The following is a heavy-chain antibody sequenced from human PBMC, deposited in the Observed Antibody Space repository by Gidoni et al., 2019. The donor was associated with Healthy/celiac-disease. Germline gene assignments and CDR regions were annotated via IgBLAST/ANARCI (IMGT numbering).Heavy chain of an antibody. CDR3: ARETVATIVFRAFDI. CDR2: ISAYNGNT. Sequence: RAGAEVQKPGASVKVSCKSSGYTFTSYGISWVRQAPGQGLAWMGWISAYNGNTNYAQKLQGRVTMTTDTSTSTAYMELRSLRSDDTAVYYCARETVATIVFRAFDIWGQGTMVTVPS. D-gene: IGHD5-12*01. V-gene: IGHV1-18*04. CDR1: GYTFTSYG. J-gene: IGHJ3*02.